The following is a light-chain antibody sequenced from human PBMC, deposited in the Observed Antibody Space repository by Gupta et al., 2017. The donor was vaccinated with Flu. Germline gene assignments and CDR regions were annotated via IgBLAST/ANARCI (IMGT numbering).Light chain of an antibody. J-gene: IGKJ1*01. CDR3: HQYATYSFT. V-gene: IGKV4-1*01. CDR2: WAS. CDR1: QTVLSSSNNNNY. Sequence: SLGERANIDYKSSQTVLSSSNNNNYLAWYQHKSGQPPSLLIYWASTLESGVPARFSGSGSGTEFTLTISSLQADDVAVYYCHQYATYSFTFGRGTKVEI.